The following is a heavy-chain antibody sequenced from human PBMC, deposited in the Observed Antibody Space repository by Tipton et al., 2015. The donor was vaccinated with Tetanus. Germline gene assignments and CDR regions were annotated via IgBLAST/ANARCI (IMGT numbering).Heavy chain of an antibody. Sequence: VQLVQSGGEVKKPGESLKISCKGSGYIFTNYWIGWVRQMPGKGLEWMGIIYPGDSDTRYSPSFQGQVTISVDKSINTAYLQWSSLKASDTSMFYCARAHCSDGVCNFDFWGQGALATVAS. V-gene: IGHV5-51*01. D-gene: IGHD2-8*01. J-gene: IGHJ4*02. CDR2: IYPGDSDT. CDR1: GYIFTNYW. CDR3: ARAHCSDGVCNFDF.